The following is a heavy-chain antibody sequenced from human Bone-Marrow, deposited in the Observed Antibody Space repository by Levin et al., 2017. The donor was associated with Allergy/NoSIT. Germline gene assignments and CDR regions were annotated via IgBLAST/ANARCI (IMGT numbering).Heavy chain of an antibody. CDR3: AKDTRFLEWFQRSGYFEALVPSPYYFDY. Sequence: GGSLRLSCAASGFTFSSYAMSWVRQAPGKGLEWVSAISGSGGSTYYADSVKGRFTISRDNSKNTLYLQMNSLRAEDTAVYYCAKDTRFLEWFQRSGYFEALVPSPYYFDYWGQGTLVTVSS. J-gene: IGHJ4*02. CDR2: ISGSGGST. CDR1: GFTFSSYA. D-gene: IGHD3-3*01. V-gene: IGHV3-23*01.